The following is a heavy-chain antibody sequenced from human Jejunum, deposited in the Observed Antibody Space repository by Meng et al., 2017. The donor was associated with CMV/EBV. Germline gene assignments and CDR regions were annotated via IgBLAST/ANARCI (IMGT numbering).Heavy chain of an antibody. D-gene: IGHD3-10*01. Sequence: SISSGSTYWGWNRQPPGKGLEWIGSFYFSGDAYYNPSLKSRVTISLDTSKNQVSLKVTSVTAADTAVYYCARGLTGPEYYYNAMDVWGQGTTVTVSS. CDR1: SISSGSTY. CDR2: FYFSGDA. J-gene: IGHJ6*02. V-gene: IGHV4-39*07. CDR3: ARGLTGPEYYYNAMDV.